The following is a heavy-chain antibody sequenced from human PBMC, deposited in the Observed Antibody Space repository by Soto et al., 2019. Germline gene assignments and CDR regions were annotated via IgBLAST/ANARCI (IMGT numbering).Heavy chain of an antibody. J-gene: IGHJ5*02. V-gene: IGHV4-30-4*01. CDR2: IYYSGST. CDR3: ASTYCISTSCYASWFDP. Sequence: SETLSLTCTVSGGSISSGDYYWSWIRQPPGKGLEWIGYIYYSGSTYYNPSLKSRVTISVDTSKNQFSLKLSSVTAADTAVYYCASTYCISTSCYASWFDPWGQGTLVTVSS. D-gene: IGHD2-2*01. CDR1: GGSISSGDYY.